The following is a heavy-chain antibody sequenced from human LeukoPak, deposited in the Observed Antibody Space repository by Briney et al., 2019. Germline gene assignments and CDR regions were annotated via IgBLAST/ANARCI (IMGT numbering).Heavy chain of an antibody. CDR1: GGSLSSSSYY. CDR2: IYYSGST. J-gene: IGHJ4*02. V-gene: IGHV4-39*01. Sequence: SETLSLTCTVSGGSLSSSSYYWGWIRQPPGKGLEWIGSIYYSGSTYYNPSLKSRVTISVDTSKNQFSLKLSSVTAADTAVYYGASRPFTQTYYYDSSGYSRWPFDYWGQGTLVTVSS. CDR3: ASRPFTQTYYYDSSGYSRWPFDY. D-gene: IGHD3-22*01.